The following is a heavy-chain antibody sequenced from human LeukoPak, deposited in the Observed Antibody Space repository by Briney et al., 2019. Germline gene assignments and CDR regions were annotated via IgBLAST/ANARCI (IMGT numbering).Heavy chain of an antibody. CDR1: GGSISSYY. V-gene: IGHV4-59*12. CDR2: IYYSGST. CDR3: ARDRIAAAGTGYWYFDL. Sequence: SETLSLTCTVSGGSISSYYWSWIRQPPGKGLEWIGYIYYSGSTNYNPSLKSRVTISVDTSKNQSSLKLSSVTAADTAVYYCARDRIAAAGTGYWYFDLWGRGTLVTVSS. D-gene: IGHD6-13*01. J-gene: IGHJ2*01.